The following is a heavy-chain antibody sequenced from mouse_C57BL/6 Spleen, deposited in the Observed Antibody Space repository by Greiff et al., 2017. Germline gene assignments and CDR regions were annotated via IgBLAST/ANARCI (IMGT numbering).Heavy chain of an antibody. V-gene: IGHV5-9*01. CDR2: ISGGGGNT. CDR1: GFTFSSYT. D-gene: IGHD2-3*01. J-gene: IGHJ1*03. CDR3: ARHGDGYSHWYFDV. Sequence: EVKLVESGGGLVKPGGSLKLSCAASGFTFSSYTMSWVRQTPEKRLEWVATISGGGGNTYYPDSVKGRFTISRDNAKNTLYLQMSSLRSEDTALYYCARHGDGYSHWYFDVWGTGTTVTVSS.